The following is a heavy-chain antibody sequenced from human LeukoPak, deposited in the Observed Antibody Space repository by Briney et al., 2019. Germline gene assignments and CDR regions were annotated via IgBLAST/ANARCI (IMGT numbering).Heavy chain of an antibody. D-gene: IGHD5-24*01. Sequence: GGSLRLSCAASGFTVSSNYMSWVRQAPGKGLEWVSVIYSGGSTYYADSVKGRFTISRDNSKNTLYLQMNSLRAEDTAVYYCARNRDGYNSDYYFDYWGQGTLVTVSS. CDR2: IYSGGST. CDR1: GFTVSSNY. CDR3: ARNRDGYNSDYYFDY. V-gene: IGHV3-53*01. J-gene: IGHJ4*02.